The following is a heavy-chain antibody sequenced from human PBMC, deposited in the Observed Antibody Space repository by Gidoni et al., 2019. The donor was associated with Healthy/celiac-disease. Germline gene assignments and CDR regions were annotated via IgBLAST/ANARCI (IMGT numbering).Heavy chain of an antibody. CDR1: GFTFSNAW. CDR2: IKSKTDGGTT. V-gene: IGHV3-15*01. Sequence: EVQLVESGGGLVKPGGSLRLSCAASGFTFSNAWMSRVRQAAGKGLEWVGRIKSKTDGGTTDYAAPVKGRFTISRDDSKNTLYLQMNSLKTEDTAVYYCTTGGVRVRGYYDSSGYPLFDYWGQGTLVTVSS. CDR3: TTGGVRVRGYYDSSGYPLFDY. D-gene: IGHD3-22*01. J-gene: IGHJ4*02.